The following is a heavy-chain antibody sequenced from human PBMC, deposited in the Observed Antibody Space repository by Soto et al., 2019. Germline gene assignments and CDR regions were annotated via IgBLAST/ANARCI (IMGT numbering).Heavy chain of an antibody. J-gene: IGHJ4*02. CDR3: ASSDPYYFFDY. D-gene: IGHD2-21*01. CDR1: GGSISGGGHC. CDR2: MYYTGDT. Sequence: SETLSLTWTVSGGSISGGGHCWGRLRQPPGKGLEWIGFMYYTGDTYYNPSLKSRLSISVDTSMNQFSLELTSVTAADTAVYYCASSDPYYFFDYWGLGTLGTVSS. V-gene: IGHV4-31*02.